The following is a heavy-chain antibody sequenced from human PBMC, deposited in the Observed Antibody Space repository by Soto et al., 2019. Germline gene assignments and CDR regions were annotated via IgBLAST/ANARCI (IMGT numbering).Heavy chain of an antibody. V-gene: IGHV1-18*01. CDR1: GYTFTSYG. CDR2: ISAYNGNT. CDR3: AREVAYGDYLQFVY. J-gene: IGHJ4*02. D-gene: IGHD4-17*01. Sequence: ASVKVSCKASGYTFTSYGISWVRQAPGQGLEWMGWISAYNGNTNYAQKLQGRVTMTTDTSTSTAYMELRSLRSDDTAVYYCAREVAYGDYLQFVYWGQGTLVTVSS.